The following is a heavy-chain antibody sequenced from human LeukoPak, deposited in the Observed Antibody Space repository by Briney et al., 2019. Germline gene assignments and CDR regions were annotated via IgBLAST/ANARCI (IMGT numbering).Heavy chain of an antibody. CDR3: ARDVVHSSGFAFDI. V-gene: IGHV3-21*01. Sequence: GGSLRLSCAASGFTFSSYEMNWVRQAPGKGLEWVSSISSSSSYIYYADSVKGRFTISRDNSKNTLYLQMNSLRAEDTAVYYCARDVVHSSGFAFDIWGQGTMVAVSS. J-gene: IGHJ3*02. CDR1: GFTFSSYE. D-gene: IGHD3-22*01. CDR2: ISSSSSYI.